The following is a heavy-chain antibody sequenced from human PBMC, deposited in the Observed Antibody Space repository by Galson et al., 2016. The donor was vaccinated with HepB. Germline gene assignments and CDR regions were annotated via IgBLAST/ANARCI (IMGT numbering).Heavy chain of an antibody. CDR2: ISYDGSNK. CDR1: GFTFSNYA. V-gene: IGHV3-30-3*01. Sequence: SLRLSCAASGFTFSNYAMHWVRQAPGKGLEWVAVISYDGSNKYYADSVKGRFTIPRDNPKNTLYLQMNSLRAEDTAVYYCAREADYYYGSGSRANVGFLHKWFDPWGQGTLVTASS. D-gene: IGHD3-10*01. J-gene: IGHJ5*02. CDR3: AREADYYYGSGSRANVGFLHKWFDP.